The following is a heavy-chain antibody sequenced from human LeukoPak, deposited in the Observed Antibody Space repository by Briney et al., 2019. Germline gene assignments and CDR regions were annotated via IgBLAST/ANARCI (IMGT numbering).Heavy chain of an antibody. CDR3: ARDPLYYYDSSGPVDY. Sequence: GRSLRLSCAASGFTFDDYAMHWVRQAPGKGLEWVSGISWNSGSIGYADSVKGRFTISRDNAKNSLYLQMNSLRAEDTAVYYCARDPLYYYDSSGPVDYWGQGTLVNVSS. V-gene: IGHV3-9*01. D-gene: IGHD3-22*01. J-gene: IGHJ4*02. CDR2: ISWNSGSI. CDR1: GFTFDDYA.